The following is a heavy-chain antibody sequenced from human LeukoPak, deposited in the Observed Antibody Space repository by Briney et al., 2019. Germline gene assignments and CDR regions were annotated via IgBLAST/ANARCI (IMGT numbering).Heavy chain of an antibody. CDR2: IRFDGSNK. Sequence: PGGSLRLSCAASGFTFSNYGMHWVRQAPGKGLEWVAFIRFDGSNKYYADSVKGRFTISRDTSKNTLYLQMNSLRAEDTAVYYCARVSRYAFDIWGQGTKVTVSS. J-gene: IGHJ3*02. CDR1: GFTFSNYG. CDR3: ARVSRYAFDI. V-gene: IGHV3-30*02.